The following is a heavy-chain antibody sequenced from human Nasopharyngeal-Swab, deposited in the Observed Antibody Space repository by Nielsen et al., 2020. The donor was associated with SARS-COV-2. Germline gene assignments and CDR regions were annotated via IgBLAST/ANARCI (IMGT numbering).Heavy chain of an antibody. V-gene: IGHV3-23*01. J-gene: IGHJ4*02. Sequence: VRQAPGKGLEWVPAISGSGGSTYYADSVKGRFTISRDNSKNTLYLQMNSLRAEDTAVYYCAKNRRAAAGNFDYWGQGTLVTVSS. CDR3: AKNRRAAAGNFDY. D-gene: IGHD6-13*01. CDR2: ISGSGGST.